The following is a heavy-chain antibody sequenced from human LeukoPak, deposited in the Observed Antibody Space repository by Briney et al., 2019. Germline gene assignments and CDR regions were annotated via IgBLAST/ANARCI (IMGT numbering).Heavy chain of an antibody. Sequence: ASVKVSCKASGYTFTSYGISWVRQAPGQGLEWMGWISAYNGNTNYAQKLQGRVTMTTDTPTSTAYMELRSLRSDDTAVYYCARDNHSGSWSWFDPWGQGTLVTVSS. CDR2: ISAYNGNT. J-gene: IGHJ5*02. CDR3: ARDNHSGSWSWFDP. D-gene: IGHD6-13*01. V-gene: IGHV1-18*01. CDR1: GYTFTSYG.